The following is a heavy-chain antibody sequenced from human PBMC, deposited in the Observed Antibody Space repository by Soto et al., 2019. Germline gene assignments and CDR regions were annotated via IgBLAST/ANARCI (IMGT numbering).Heavy chain of an antibody. D-gene: IGHD3-10*01. Sequence: GSLSLSCAASGFTFSSYGMHWVRQAPGKGLEWVAVISYDGSNKYYADSVKGRFTISRDNSKNTLYLQMNSLRAEDTAVYYCAKDLYYYGSGSPNYYYYGMDVWGQGTTVTVSS. J-gene: IGHJ6*02. CDR1: GFTFSSYG. CDR2: ISYDGSNK. CDR3: AKDLYYYGSGSPNYYYYGMDV. V-gene: IGHV3-30*18.